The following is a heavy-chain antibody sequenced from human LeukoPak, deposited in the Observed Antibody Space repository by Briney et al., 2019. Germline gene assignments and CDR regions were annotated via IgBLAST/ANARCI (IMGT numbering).Heavy chain of an antibody. D-gene: IGHD3-22*01. V-gene: IGHV4-30-4*01. CDR1: GGSISSGDYY. CDR3: ARTYYYYYDSSGYYARRYYFDY. J-gene: IGHJ4*02. Sequence: SQTLSLTCTVSGGSISSGDYYWSWIRQPPGKGLEWIGYIYYSGSTNYNPSLKSRVTISVDTSKNQFSLKLSSVTAADTAVYYCARTYYYYYDSSGYYARRYYFDYWGQGTLVTVSS. CDR2: IYYSGST.